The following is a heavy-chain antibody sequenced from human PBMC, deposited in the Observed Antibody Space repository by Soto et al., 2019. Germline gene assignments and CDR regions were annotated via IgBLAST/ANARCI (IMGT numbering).Heavy chain of an antibody. J-gene: IGHJ3*02. CDR1: DYTFTSFD. CDR3: ARGVYDGSDFDALNI. V-gene: IGHV1-18*01. CDR2: VSGYNGNT. D-gene: IGHD3-22*01. Sequence: QVQLVQSGAEVKKPGASVKVSCKTSDYTFTSFDITWVRQAPGQGLEWMGWVSGYNGNTIHAQKLQGRVTMTTDTSTSTAYMELRSLRSDDTAVYYCARGVYDGSDFDALNIWGQGTMVTVSS.